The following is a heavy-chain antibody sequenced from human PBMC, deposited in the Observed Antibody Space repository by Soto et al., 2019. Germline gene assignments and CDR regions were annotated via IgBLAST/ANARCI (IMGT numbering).Heavy chain of an antibody. V-gene: IGHV3-30*04. CDR2: ISHDGRST. CDR3: AVDGVPRTSFRYYYFRF. J-gene: IGHJ4*02. CDR1: ALPFTDYS. Sequence: QAQLVESGGGVVQPGRSLRLSCAASALPFTDYSMHWVRQTAGKGLEWVAFISHDGRSTFYSDSVKGRFTISRDNSKNMVFLQMNGVTVEDTAIYYRAVDGVPRTSFRYYYFRFWGRGTLVTVSS. D-gene: IGHD1-20*01.